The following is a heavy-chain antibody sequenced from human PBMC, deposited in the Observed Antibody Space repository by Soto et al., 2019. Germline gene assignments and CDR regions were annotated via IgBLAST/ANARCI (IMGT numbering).Heavy chain of an antibody. V-gene: IGHV3-15*01. CDR2: IKSKTDGGTT. CDR1: GFTFSNAW. CDR3: TTDRPEYYYDSSSYYYVAPLVDY. J-gene: IGHJ4*02. Sequence: PGGSLRLSCAASGFTFSNAWMSWVRQAPGKGLEWVGRIKSKTDGGTTDYAAPVKGRFTISRDDSKNTLYLQMNSLKTEDTAVYYCTTDRPEYYYDSSSYYYVAPLVDYWGQGTLVTVSS. D-gene: IGHD3-22*01.